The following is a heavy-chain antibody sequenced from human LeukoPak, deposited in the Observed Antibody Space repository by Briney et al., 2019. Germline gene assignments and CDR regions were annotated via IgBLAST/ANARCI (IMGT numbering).Heavy chain of an antibody. Sequence: GGSLRLSCAASGFTFSGSDMHWVRQASGKGLEWVGRIRNKANSYATAYAASVKGRFTISRDDSKNTAYLQMNSLKTEDTALYYCTTLDFDYWGQGTLVTVSS. CDR2: IRNKANSYAT. J-gene: IGHJ4*02. CDR1: GFTFSGSD. V-gene: IGHV3-73*01. CDR3: TTLDFDY.